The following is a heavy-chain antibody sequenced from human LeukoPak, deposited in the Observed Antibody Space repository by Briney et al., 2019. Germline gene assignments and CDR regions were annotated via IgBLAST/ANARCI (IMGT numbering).Heavy chain of an antibody. CDR2: ISYDGSNK. D-gene: IGHD3-3*01. Sequence: GGSLRLSCAASGFTFSSYAMHWVRQAPGKGLEWVAVISYDGSNKYYADSVKGRFTISRDNSKNTLYLQMNSLRAEDTAVYYCARGHDFWSGYYTLGYWGQGTLVTVSS. CDR1: GFTFSSYA. J-gene: IGHJ4*02. CDR3: ARGHDFWSGYYTLGY. V-gene: IGHV3-30-3*01.